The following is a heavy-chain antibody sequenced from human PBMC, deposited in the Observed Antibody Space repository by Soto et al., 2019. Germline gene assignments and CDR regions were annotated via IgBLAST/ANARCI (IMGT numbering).Heavy chain of an antibody. CDR1: GGTFSSYT. Sequence: SVKVSCKASGGTFSSYTISWVRQAPGQGLEWMGRIIPILGITNYAQRFQGRVTITADKSTSTAYMELSSLRSEDTAVYYCARAPVLWEQSPGKINDYWGQGTLVPVSS. J-gene: IGHJ4*02. CDR2: IIPILGIT. D-gene: IGHD1-26*01. V-gene: IGHV1-69*02. CDR3: ARAPVLWEQSPGKINDY.